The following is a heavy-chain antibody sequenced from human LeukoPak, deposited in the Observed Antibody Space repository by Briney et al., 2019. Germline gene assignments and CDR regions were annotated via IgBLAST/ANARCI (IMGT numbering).Heavy chain of an antibody. V-gene: IGHV3-23*01. D-gene: IGHD5-18*01. CDR1: GFTFSKHG. CDR3: AKDLLPGYSYGSGY. J-gene: IGHJ4*02. Sequence: GGSLRLSCGASGFTFSKHGMNWVRQAPGKGLEWLSGVSPPGGGTYYADSVKGRFTISRENSKNTLYLQMNSLRAEDTAVYYCAKDLLPGYSYGSGYWGQGTLVTVSS. CDR2: VSPPGGGT.